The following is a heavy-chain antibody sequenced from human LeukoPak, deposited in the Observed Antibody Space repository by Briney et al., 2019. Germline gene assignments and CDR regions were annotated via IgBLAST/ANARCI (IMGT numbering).Heavy chain of an antibody. J-gene: IGHJ4*02. CDR2: IYSGGST. CDR3: ARGRHGDYVEH. D-gene: IGHD4-17*01. Sequence: TGGSLRLSCAASGFTVSSNYMSWVRQAPGKGLEWVSVIYSGGSTYYADPVKGRFTISRDNSKNTLYLQMNSLRAEDTAVYYCARGRHGDYVEHWGQGTLVTVSS. V-gene: IGHV3-53*01. CDR1: GFTVSSNY.